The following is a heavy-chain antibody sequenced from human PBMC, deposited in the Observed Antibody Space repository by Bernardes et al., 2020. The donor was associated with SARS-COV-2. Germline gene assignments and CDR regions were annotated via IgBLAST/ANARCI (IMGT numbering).Heavy chain of an antibody. CDR2: INEDGSIT. V-gene: IGHV3-74*01. CDR1: GFSVSAYW. CDR3: ARDFGGNSDY. D-gene: IGHD2-21*01. J-gene: IGHJ4*02. Sequence: GSLRPSCAASGFSVSAYWMHWVRQVPGEGLVWVSRINEDGSITNYADSVKGRFTISRDIAKNKIYLQMNSLRTEDTAVYYCARDFGGNSDYWGQGTLVTVSS.